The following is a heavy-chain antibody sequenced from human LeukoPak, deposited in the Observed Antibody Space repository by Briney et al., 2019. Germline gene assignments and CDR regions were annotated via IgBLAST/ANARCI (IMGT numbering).Heavy chain of an antibody. CDR3: ARGPGSHSNFEDY. CDR1: GFTFNTYT. J-gene: IGHJ4*02. V-gene: IGHV3-48*01. D-gene: IGHD4-11*01. CDR2: ISGSSGII. Sequence: GGSLRLSCAASGFTFNTYTMNWVRQAPGKGLEWVSYISGSSGIIDYADSVRGRFTISRDNAKNSLYLQMNSLRAEDTAVYYCARGPGSHSNFEDYWGQGTLVTVSS.